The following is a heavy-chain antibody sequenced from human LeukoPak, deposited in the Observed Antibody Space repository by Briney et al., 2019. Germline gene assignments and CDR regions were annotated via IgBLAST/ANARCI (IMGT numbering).Heavy chain of an antibody. CDR2: IKQDGTVQ. Sequence: GGSLRLSCAASGFALSTYWMNWVRQAPGKGLQWLANIKQDGTVQHYVDSVKGRFTISRDNAKNSLFLQMNSLRAEDTALYYCARDYTATGAMDVWGQGTTVTVS. CDR3: ARDYTATGAMDV. CDR1: GFALSTYW. J-gene: IGHJ6*02. D-gene: IGHD2-21*02. V-gene: IGHV3-7*01.